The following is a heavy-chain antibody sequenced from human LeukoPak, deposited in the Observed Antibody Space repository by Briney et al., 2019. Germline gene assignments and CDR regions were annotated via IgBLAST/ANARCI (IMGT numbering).Heavy chain of an antibody. CDR2: INQDGSEK. D-gene: IGHD3-9*01. J-gene: IGHJ4*02. CDR1: GSTFSSYW. CDR3: ASGRGYSGRYHFNY. Sequence: GGSLRLSCEVSGSTFSSYWMTWVRQAPGKGLEWVANINQDGSEKFYVDSVKGRFTISRDNAKNSLYLQMNSLRAEDTAVFYCASGRGYSGRYHFNYWGQGTLVSVSS. V-gene: IGHV3-7*05.